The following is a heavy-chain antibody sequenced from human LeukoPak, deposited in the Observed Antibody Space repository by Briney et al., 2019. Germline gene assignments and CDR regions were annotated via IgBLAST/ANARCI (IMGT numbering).Heavy chain of an antibody. CDR1: GGSISSGSYY. CDR2: IYTSGST. J-gene: IGHJ4*02. Sequence: PSETLSLTCTVSGGSISSGSYYWSWIRQPAGKGLEWIGRIYTSGSTNYNPSLKSRVTISVDTSKNQFSLKLSSVTAADTAVYYCARATIAAVDYWGQGTLVTVSS. D-gene: IGHD6-13*01. CDR3: ARATIAAVDY. V-gene: IGHV4-61*02.